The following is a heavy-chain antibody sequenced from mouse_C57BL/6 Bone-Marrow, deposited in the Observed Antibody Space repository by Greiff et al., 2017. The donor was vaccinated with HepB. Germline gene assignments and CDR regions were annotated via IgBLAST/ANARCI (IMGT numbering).Heavy chain of an antibody. CDR3: ASYDGYYETDFDY. J-gene: IGHJ2*01. V-gene: IGHV1-81*01. Sequence: QVQLKESGAELARPGASVKLSCKASGYTFTSYGISWVKQRTGQGLEWIGEIYPRSGNTYYNEKFKGKATLTADKSSSTAYMELRSLTSEDSAVYFCASYDGYYETDFDYWGQGTTLTVSS. D-gene: IGHD2-3*01. CDR1: GYTFTSYG. CDR2: IYPRSGNT.